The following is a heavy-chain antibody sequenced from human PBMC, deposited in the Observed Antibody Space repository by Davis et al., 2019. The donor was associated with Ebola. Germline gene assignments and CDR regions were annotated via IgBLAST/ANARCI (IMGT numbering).Heavy chain of an antibody. D-gene: IGHD3-3*02. CDR2: INPSGGST. V-gene: IGHV1-46*01. CDR3: ARAHFPTTSDH. Sequence: AASVKVSCKASGYTFTGYYMHWVRQAPGQGLEWMGIINPSGGSTSYAQKFQGRVTMTTDTSTSTAYMELTSLRSDDTAVYYCARAHFPTTSDHWGQGTLVTVSS. J-gene: IGHJ4*02. CDR1: GYTFTGYY.